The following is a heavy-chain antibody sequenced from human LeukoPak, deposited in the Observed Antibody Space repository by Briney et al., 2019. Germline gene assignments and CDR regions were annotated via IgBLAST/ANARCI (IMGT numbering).Heavy chain of an antibody. D-gene: IGHD4-17*01. CDR3: ARGTITTVTDS. CDR1: GGSISSSNW. CDR2: IYLRGNT. V-gene: IGHV4-4*02. J-gene: IGHJ4*02. Sequence: SGTLSLTSAISGGSISSSNWWTWVRQPPGKGLEWVGEIYLRGNTNYNPSLESRVTISVDESKTQLSLRLESVTAADTAVYYCARGTITTVTDSWGPGTLVTVSS.